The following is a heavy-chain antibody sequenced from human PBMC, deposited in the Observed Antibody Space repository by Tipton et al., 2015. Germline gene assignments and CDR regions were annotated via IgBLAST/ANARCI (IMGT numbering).Heavy chain of an antibody. CDR1: GGSISSYY. CDR3: ARHRNYALWSGDPYEIDV. J-gene: IGHJ6*02. Sequence: TLSLTCTVSGGSISSYYWSWIRQPPGKGLEWIGSIYHSGSTDYNPSLKSRVTISVDSSKNQFSLKLSSVTAADTAVYYCARHRNYALWSGDPYEIDVWGQGTTVAVSS. D-gene: IGHD3-3*01. CDR2: IYHSGST. V-gene: IGHV4-59*08.